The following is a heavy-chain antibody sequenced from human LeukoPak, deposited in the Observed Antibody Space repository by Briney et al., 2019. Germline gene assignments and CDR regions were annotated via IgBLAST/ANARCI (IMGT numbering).Heavy chain of an antibody. Sequence: SETLSLTCTVSGYSISSGYYWGWVRQPPGKGLEWIGNIYHSGSTYYNPSLESRVTISLDTSKNQFSLKLRSVTAADTAVYYCARGTARLGYFDYWGQGTLVTVSS. D-gene: IGHD6-6*01. V-gene: IGHV4-38-2*02. CDR3: ARGTARLGYFDY. J-gene: IGHJ4*02. CDR2: IYHSGST. CDR1: GYSISSGYY.